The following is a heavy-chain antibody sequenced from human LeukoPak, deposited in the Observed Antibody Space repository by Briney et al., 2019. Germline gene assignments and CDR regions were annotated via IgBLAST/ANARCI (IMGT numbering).Heavy chain of an antibody. Sequence: GGSLRLSCAASGFTFSSYAMHWVRQAPGKGREWVAVISYDGSNKYYADSVKGRFTISRDNSKNTLYLKMNSLRAEDTAVYYCARSRPAIAATEPPLDYWGQGTLVTVSS. CDR2: ISYDGSNK. CDR3: ARSRPAIAATEPPLDY. D-gene: IGHD6-13*01. CDR1: GFTFSSYA. V-gene: IGHV3-30-3*01. J-gene: IGHJ4*02.